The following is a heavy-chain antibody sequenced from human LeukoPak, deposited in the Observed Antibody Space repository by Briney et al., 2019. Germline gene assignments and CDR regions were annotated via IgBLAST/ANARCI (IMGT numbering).Heavy chain of an antibody. CDR1: GFTFSSYS. V-gene: IGHV3-21*01. D-gene: IGHD3-9*01. CDR3: ARDKTYYDPLTGYFYYGMDV. J-gene: IGHJ6*02. CDR2: ISSSSSYI. Sequence: GGSLRLSCAASGFTFSSYSMNWVRQAPGKGLEWVSSISSSSSYIYYADSVKGRFTISRDNAKNSLYLQMNSLRAEDTAVYYCARDKTYYDPLTGYFYYGMDVWGQGTTVTVSS.